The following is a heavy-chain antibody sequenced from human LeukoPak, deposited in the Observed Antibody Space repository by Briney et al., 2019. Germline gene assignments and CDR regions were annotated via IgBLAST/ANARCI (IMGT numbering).Heavy chain of an antibody. CDR3: AKEDGAPFWIMDY. D-gene: IGHD3-3*01. CDR1: GFTFSNYG. J-gene: IGHJ4*02. Sequence: PGGSLRLSCAASGFTFSNYGIHWVRQAPGKGLEWVAFIRYDGNDKYYTESVKGRFTISRDNSKNTVHLQMSSLRAEDTAVYYCAKEDGAPFWIMDYWGQGTLVTVSS. CDR2: IRYDGNDK. V-gene: IGHV3-30*02.